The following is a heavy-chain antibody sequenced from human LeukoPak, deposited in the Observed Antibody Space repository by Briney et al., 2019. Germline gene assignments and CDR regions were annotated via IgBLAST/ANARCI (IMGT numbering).Heavy chain of an antibody. D-gene: IGHD5-12*01. Sequence: GGSLRLSCAASGFTVSSNHLSWVGQAPGKGLEWVSVIYSGGSTYYADSVKGRFTISRDNSKNTLYLQMNSLRAEDTAVYYCARGSYSGYDYWGQGTLVTVSS. V-gene: IGHV3-66*01. CDR2: IYSGGST. J-gene: IGHJ4*02. CDR3: ARGSYSGYDY. CDR1: GFTVSSNH.